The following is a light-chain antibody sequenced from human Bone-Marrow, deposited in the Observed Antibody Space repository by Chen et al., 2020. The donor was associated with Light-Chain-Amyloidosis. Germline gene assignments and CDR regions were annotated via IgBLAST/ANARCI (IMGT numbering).Light chain of an antibody. CDR3: QQYNNWPPWT. V-gene: IGKV3-15*01. CDR2: GAS. Sequence: EIVMTQSPPTLSVSPGERATLSCRASQSVSSNLAWYQHKPGQAPRLLVYGASARGTGIPARFSGRGSGTEFTLTITSLQSEDFAVYYCQQYNNWPPWTFGQGTKVEIK. J-gene: IGKJ1*01. CDR1: QSVSSN.